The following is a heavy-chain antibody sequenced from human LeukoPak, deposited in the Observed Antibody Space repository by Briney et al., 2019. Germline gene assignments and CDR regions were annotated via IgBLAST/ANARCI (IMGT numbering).Heavy chain of an antibody. CDR2: INHSGST. CDR3: AREPYYYDSSGYSISFDY. D-gene: IGHD3-22*01. J-gene: IGHJ4*02. CDR1: GGSFSGYY. V-gene: IGHV4-34*01. Sequence: SETLSLTCAVYGGSFSGYYWSWIRQPPGKGLESIGEINHSGSTNYNPSLKSRVTISVDTSKNQFSLKLSSVTAADTAVYYCAREPYYYDSSGYSISFDYWGQGTLVTVSS.